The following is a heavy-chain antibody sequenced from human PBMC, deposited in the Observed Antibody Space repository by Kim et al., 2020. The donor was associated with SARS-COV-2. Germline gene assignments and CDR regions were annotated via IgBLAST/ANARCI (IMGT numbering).Heavy chain of an antibody. D-gene: IGHD6-13*01. V-gene: IGHV1-18*01. CDR1: GYTFTSYG. CDR2: ISAYNGNT. Sequence: ASVKVSCKASGYTFTSYGISWVRQAPGQGLEWMGWISAYNGNTNYAQKLQGRVTMTTDTSTSTAYMELRSLRSDDTAVYYCARAPSSWYGFLLDGDDYWGQGTLVTVSS. J-gene: IGHJ4*02. CDR3: ARAPSSWYGFLLDGDDY.